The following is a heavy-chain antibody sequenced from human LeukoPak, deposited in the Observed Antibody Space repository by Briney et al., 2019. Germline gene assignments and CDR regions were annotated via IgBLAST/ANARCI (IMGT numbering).Heavy chain of an antibody. CDR2: IRSKANSYAT. Sequence: GGSLRLSCAASGFTFSGSAMHWVRQASGKGLEWVGRIRSKANSYATAYAASVKGRFTISRDDSKNTAYLQMNSLKTEDTAVYYCTSLAGTRDYWGQGTLVTVSS. CDR3: TSLAGTRDY. D-gene: IGHD6-13*01. V-gene: IGHV3-73*01. J-gene: IGHJ4*02. CDR1: GFTFSGSA.